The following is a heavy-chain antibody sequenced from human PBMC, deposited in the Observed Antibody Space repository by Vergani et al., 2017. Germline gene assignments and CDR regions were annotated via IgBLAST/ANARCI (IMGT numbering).Heavy chain of an antibody. D-gene: IGHD3-16*02. V-gene: IGHV4-39*01. Sequence: QVQLQESGPGLVKPSETLSLTCTVSGDSVISTDYHWGWIRQPPGKGLEWIGSMDYSGSTSYNPSLGSRISISFETPKNQFSLRLTSVTAADTAVYYCASKRGGCRAAYCHSYDFWGPGTLVGVSS. CDR1: GDSVISTDYH. CDR2: MDYSGST. CDR3: ASKRGGCRAAYCHSYDF. J-gene: IGHJ4*02.